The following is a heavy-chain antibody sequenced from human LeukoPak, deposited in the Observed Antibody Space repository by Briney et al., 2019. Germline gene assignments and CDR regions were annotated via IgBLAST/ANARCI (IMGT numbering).Heavy chain of an antibody. Sequence: PSETLSLTCTVSGGSISSYYWSWIRQHPGKGLEWIGYIYYSGSTYYNPSLKSRVTISVDTSKNQFSLKLSSVTAADTAVYYCARVVPAAAHHLKFDYWGQGTLVTVSS. D-gene: IGHD2-2*01. CDR3: ARVVPAAAHHLKFDY. CDR2: IYYSGST. V-gene: IGHV4-59*06. CDR1: GGSISSYY. J-gene: IGHJ4*02.